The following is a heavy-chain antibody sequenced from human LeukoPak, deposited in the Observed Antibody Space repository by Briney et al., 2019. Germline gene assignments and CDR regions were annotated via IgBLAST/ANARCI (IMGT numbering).Heavy chain of an antibody. CDR2: IYYSGST. V-gene: IGHV4-59*01. CDR1: GGSISSYY. D-gene: IGHD3-3*01. J-gene: IGHJ5*02. Sequence: SETLSLTCTVSGGSISSYYWSWIRQPPWKGLEWIGYIYYSGSTNYNPSLKSRVTISVDTSKNQFSLKLSSVTAADTAVYYCARGAIYDFWSGYPAWNWFDPWGQGTLVTVSS. CDR3: ARGAIYDFWSGYPAWNWFDP.